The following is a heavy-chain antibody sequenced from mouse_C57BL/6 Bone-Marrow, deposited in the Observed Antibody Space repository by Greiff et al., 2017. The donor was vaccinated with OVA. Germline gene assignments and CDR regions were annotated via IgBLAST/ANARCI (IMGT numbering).Heavy chain of an antibody. Sequence: EVQLQQSGPELVKPGASVKIPCKASGYTFTDYNMDWVKQSHGKSLEWIGDINPNNGGTIYNQKFKGKATLTADKSSSTAYMQLNSLTSEDSAVYFCARSSYGYDGGAWFAYWGQGTLVTVSA. CDR2: INPNNGGT. J-gene: IGHJ3*01. CDR3: ARSSYGYDGGAWFAY. CDR1: GYTFTDYN. D-gene: IGHD2-9*01. V-gene: IGHV1-18*01.